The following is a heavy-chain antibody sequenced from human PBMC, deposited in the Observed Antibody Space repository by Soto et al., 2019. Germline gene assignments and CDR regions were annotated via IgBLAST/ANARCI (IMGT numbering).Heavy chain of an antibody. D-gene: IGHD3-16*01. V-gene: IGHV4-39*01. CDR1: SDSISSNSYF. CDR3: ARVFGDYPFYYYYMDV. CDR2: IYYSGST. Sequence: QLQLQESGPGLVKPSETLSLTCTVSSDSISSNSYFWAWVRQPPGKGLDWIGNIYYSGSTYYNPSLKSRVTISVDTSKNQFFLRLSSVTAADTAVYYCARVFGDYPFYYYYMDVWGKGTTVTVSS. J-gene: IGHJ6*03.